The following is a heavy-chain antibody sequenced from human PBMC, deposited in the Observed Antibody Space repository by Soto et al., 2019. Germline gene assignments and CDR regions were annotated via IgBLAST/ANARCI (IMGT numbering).Heavy chain of an antibody. Sequence: QVQLQQWGAGLLKPSETLSLTCAVYGRSFSGYYWSWIRQPPGKGLEWIGEINHSGSTNYNPSLKSRVTISVDTSQNQFSLNLSSVTAADTAVYYCAWAYGGNSGVFDYWGQGTLVTVSS. J-gene: IGHJ4*02. D-gene: IGHD4-17*01. CDR1: GRSFSGYY. CDR3: AWAYGGNSGVFDY. V-gene: IGHV4-34*01. CDR2: INHSGST.